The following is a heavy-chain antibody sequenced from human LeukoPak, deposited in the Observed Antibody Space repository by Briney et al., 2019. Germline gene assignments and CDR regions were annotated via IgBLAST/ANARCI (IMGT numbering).Heavy chain of an antibody. CDR2: INPNTGAT. CDR1: GYTLTGYY. CDR3: ARDRVGSGWPRPYYFEV. V-gene: IGHV1-2*02. Sequence: GASVKVSCKASGYTLTGYYLHWVRQAPGQGLEWMGWINPNTGATHSAQKFRGRITMTRDSSISTAYMDLGRLRSDDTAVYYCARDRVGSGWPRPYYFEVWGQGTLVTVSS. J-gene: IGHJ4*02. D-gene: IGHD6-19*01.